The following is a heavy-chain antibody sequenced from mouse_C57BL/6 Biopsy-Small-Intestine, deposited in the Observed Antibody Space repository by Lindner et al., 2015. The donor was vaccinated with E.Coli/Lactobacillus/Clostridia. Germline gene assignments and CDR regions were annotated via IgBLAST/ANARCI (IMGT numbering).Heavy chain of an antibody. J-gene: IGHJ4*01. CDR1: GYTFTNYD. D-gene: IGHD1-1*02. Sequence: SVKVSCKASGYTFTNYDINWVRQATGQGLEWMGWMNPNSGNTGYAQKFQGRVTMTRNTSISTAYMELSSLRSDGDTAVYYCGRGYCSGGSCFNWFDPWGQGTLVTVSS. V-gene: IGHV1-84*02. CDR2: MNPNSGNT. CDR3: GRGYCSGGSCFNWFDP.